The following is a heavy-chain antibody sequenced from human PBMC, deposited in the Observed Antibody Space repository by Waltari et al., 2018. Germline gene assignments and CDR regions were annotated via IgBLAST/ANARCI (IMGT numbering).Heavy chain of an antibody. CDR2: VRSNSDGGRG. CDR3: TREKIDAIRSTRMDV. D-gene: IGHD2-21*01. V-gene: IGHV3-15*01. CDR1: GLTLSDAW. Sequence: EVQLVESGGGLAEPGEYLRLSCGASGLTLSDAWMSWGRHAPGKGVEVVGGVRSNSDGGRGDYAAPVKGRFTISSDDSKHTLDQQMNSLKSEDTAVYYCTREKIDAIRSTRMDVWGQGTTVTVSS. J-gene: IGHJ6*02.